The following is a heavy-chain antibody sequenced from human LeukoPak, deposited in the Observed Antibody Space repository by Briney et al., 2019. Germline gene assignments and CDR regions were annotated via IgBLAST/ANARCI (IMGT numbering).Heavy chain of an antibody. Sequence: PGGSLRLSCAASGFTFSSYGMHWVRQAPGKGLEYVSAISGNGGSTYYANSVKGRFTISRDNSKSTLYLQMGSLRAEDMAVYHCARCTTSNCYFFDYWGQGNLVTVSS. CDR3: ARCTTSNCYFFDY. J-gene: IGHJ4*02. CDR2: ISGNGGST. D-gene: IGHD2/OR15-2a*01. V-gene: IGHV3-64*01. CDR1: GFTFSSYG.